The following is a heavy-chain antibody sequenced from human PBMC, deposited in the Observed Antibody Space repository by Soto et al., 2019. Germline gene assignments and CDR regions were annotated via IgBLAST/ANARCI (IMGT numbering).Heavy chain of an antibody. CDR2: ISHDGINK. CDR1: GFSFSSYA. J-gene: IGHJ5*02. D-gene: IGHD6-19*01. Sequence: QVRLVESGGGVVQPGRSLRLSCTASGFSFSSYAMYWFRQPPGKGLEWVAVISHDGINKHYADSVKGRVTVSRDNSNHSLGVQLHSLRGEDTAMYYCARDMYSSDYFVKWFEPWGQGTLVTVSS. V-gene: IGHV3-30-3*01. CDR3: ARDMYSSDYFVKWFEP.